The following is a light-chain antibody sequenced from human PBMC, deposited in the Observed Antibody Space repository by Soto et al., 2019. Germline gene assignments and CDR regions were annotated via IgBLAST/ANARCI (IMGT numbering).Light chain of an antibody. Sequence: EIVLTQSPGTLSLSPGERATLSCRASQSLSSSQLAWYQQKPGQAPRLLIHDASSRATGISDRFTGSGSGTDFTLTITRLEPEDFAVYYCQQYGSSPRTFGLGTKVEI. CDR3: QQYGSSPRT. J-gene: IGKJ1*01. CDR1: QSLSSSQ. V-gene: IGKV3-20*01. CDR2: DAS.